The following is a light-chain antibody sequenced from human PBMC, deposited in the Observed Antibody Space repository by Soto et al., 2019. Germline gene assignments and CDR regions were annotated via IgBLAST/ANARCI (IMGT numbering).Light chain of an antibody. V-gene: IGLV3-21*04. CDR2: YDS. CDR1: NIGSKS. CDR3: QVWDSSSDHPNYV. J-gene: IGLJ1*01. Sequence: SYELTQPPSVSVAPGKTARITCGGNNIGSKSVHWYQQKPGQAPVLVIYYDSDRHSGIPERFSGSNSGNTATLTISRVEAGDEADYYCQVWDSSSDHPNYVFGTGTKVTVL.